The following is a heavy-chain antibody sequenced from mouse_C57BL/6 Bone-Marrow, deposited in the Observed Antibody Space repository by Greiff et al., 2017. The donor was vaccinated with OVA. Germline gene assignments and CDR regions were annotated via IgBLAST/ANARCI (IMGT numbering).Heavy chain of an antibody. CDR1: EYEFPSHD. J-gene: IGHJ4*01. CDR3: ARGFYYYGSSYETMDY. V-gene: IGHV5-2*01. CDR2: INSDGGST. D-gene: IGHD1-1*01. Sequence: VQLQQSGGGLVQPGESLKLSCESNEYEFPSHDMSWVRKTPEKRLELVAAINSDGGSTYYPDTMERRFIISRDNTKKTLYLQMSSLRSEDTALYYCARGFYYYGSSYETMDYWGQGTSVTVSS.